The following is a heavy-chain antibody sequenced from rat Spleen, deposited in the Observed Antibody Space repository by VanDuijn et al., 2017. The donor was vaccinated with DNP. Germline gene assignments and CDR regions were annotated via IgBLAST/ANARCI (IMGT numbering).Heavy chain of an antibody. CDR2: ITNTGDSS. D-gene: IGHD1-4*01. CDR1: GFIFNNYW. Sequence: EVQLVESGGGPVQPGRSLKLSCVASGFIFNNYWMTWIRQAPGKGLEWVASITNTGDSSSYPDSVKGRFTISRDNTKNTLYLQMNSLRSEDTATYYCARGWADYWGQGVMVTVSS. J-gene: IGHJ2*01. CDR3: ARGWADY. V-gene: IGHV5-31*01.